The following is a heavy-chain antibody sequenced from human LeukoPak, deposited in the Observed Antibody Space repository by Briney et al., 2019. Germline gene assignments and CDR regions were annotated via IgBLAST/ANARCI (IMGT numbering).Heavy chain of an antibody. J-gene: IGHJ4*02. Sequence: EASLKVSCEASVYTFTAYYMHWVRQAPGQGLEWLGWINPNSGATNYAQKFRGRVTMTRDTSISPAYMELSSLTSADAAVFYCARADYVSMGVDYWGQGTLVTVSS. CDR2: INPNSGAT. CDR1: VYTFTAYY. V-gene: IGHV1-2*02. CDR3: ARADYVSMGVDY. D-gene: IGHD3-16*01.